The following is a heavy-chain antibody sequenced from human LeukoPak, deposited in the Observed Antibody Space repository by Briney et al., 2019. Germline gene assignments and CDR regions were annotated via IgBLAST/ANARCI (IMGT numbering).Heavy chain of an antibody. CDR3: AREGGIAVAGPNGAFDI. V-gene: IGHV3-30-3*01. CDR2: ISYDGSNK. D-gene: IGHD6-19*01. CDR1: GFTFSSYA. J-gene: IGHJ3*02. Sequence: GGSLRLSCAASGFTFSSYAMHWVRQAPGKGLEWVAVISYDGSNKYYADSVKGRFTISRDNSKNTLYLQMNSLRAEDTAVYYCAREGGIAVAGPNGAFDIWGQGTMVTVSS.